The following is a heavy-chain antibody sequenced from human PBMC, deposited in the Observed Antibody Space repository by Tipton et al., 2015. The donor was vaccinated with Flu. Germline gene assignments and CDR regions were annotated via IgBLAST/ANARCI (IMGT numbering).Heavy chain of an antibody. CDR1: GDSMRSDYF. J-gene: IGHJ4*02. CDR2: IHYSGSP. V-gene: IGHV4-38-2*02. CDR3: ARHTGDSVRGVVDY. Sequence: TLSLTCRISGDSMRSDYFWGWIRQAPGKGLEWIGNIHYSGSPHYNPSLKSRVTITVDTSKNQFSLRLSSVTAADTAVYYCARHTGDSVRGVVDYWGQGTLVTVSS. D-gene: IGHD3-10*02.